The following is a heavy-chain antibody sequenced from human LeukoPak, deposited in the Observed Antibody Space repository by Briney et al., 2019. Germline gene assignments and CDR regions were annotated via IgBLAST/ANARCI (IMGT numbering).Heavy chain of an antibody. Sequence: SVKVSCKASGGTFSSYAISWVRQAPGQGLEWMRGIIPIFGTANYAQKFQGRVTITADESTSTAYMELSSLRAEDTAVYYCAREGITMVRGPYYYYYMDVWGKGTTVTISS. CDR2: IIPIFGTA. J-gene: IGHJ6*03. V-gene: IGHV1-69*13. CDR3: AREGITMVRGPYYYYYMDV. CDR1: GGTFSSYA. D-gene: IGHD3-10*01.